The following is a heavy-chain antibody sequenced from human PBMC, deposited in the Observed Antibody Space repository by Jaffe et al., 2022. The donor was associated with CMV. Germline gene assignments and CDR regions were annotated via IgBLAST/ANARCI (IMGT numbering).Heavy chain of an antibody. Sequence: QVTLKESGPVLVKPTETLTLTCTVSGFSLSNARMGVSWIRQPPGKALEWLAHIFSNDEKSYSTSLKSRLTISKDTSKSQVVLTMTNMDPVDTATYYCARMSKQLVAATGWFDPWGQGTLVTVSS. CDR1: GFSLSNARMG. CDR3: ARMSKQLVAATGWFDP. J-gene: IGHJ5*02. CDR2: IFSNDEK. D-gene: IGHD6-6*01. V-gene: IGHV2-26*01.